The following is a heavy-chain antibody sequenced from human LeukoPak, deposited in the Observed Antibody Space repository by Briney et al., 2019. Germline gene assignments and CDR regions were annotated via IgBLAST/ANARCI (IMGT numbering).Heavy chain of an antibody. CDR2: ISAYNGNT. Sequence: ASVKVSFKASGYTFTSYGISWVRQALGQGLEWMGWISAYNGNTNYAQKLQGRVTMTTDTSTSTAYMELRSLRSDDTAVYYCARYYGSGSYIFYYYGMDVWGQGTTVTVSS. CDR3: ARYYGSGSYIFYYYGMDV. CDR1: GYTFTSYG. V-gene: IGHV1-18*01. D-gene: IGHD3-10*01. J-gene: IGHJ6*02.